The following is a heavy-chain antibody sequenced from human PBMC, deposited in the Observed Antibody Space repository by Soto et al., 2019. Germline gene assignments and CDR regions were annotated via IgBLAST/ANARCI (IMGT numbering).Heavy chain of an antibody. CDR1: GFTFSSYA. Sequence: GGSLRLSCAASGFTFSSYAMSWVRQAPGKGLEWVSAISGSGGSTYYADSVKGRFTISRDNSKNTLYLQMNSLRAEDTAVYYCAKVNSPGSRWLPWDRYFDYWGQGTLVTVSS. CDR2: ISGSGGST. J-gene: IGHJ4*02. CDR3: AKVNSPGSRWLPWDRYFDY. D-gene: IGHD6-19*01. V-gene: IGHV3-23*01.